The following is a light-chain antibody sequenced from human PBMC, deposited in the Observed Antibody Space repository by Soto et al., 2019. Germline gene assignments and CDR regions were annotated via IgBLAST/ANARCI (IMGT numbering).Light chain of an antibody. J-gene: IGKJ1*01. CDR2: DAS. V-gene: IGKV3-11*01. CDR3: QQRRDWPWT. CDR1: SSVSSY. Sequence: EIVLTQSPGTLSLFPGERATLSCRASSSVSSYLAWYQQKPGQASRLLIYDASTRATGISARFSGTGSGTDFTLIISSLQPEDFAFYYCQQRRDWPWTFGQGTRVEIE.